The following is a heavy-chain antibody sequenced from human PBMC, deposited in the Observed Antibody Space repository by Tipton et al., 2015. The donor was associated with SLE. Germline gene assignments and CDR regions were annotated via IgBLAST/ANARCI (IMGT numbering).Heavy chain of an antibody. D-gene: IGHD6-25*01. J-gene: IGHJ4*02. V-gene: IGHV3-53*05. CDR1: GLTVSNTY. CDR2: IYTGGRT. CDR3: ANVDISGYYFDC. Sequence: SLRLSCAVSGLTVSNTYMSWVRQAPGKGLEWVSVIYTGGRTSYADSVKGRFTFSRDNSKNTLYLQMNSLRVEGTAVYYCANVDISGYYFDCRGQGTLVTVSS.